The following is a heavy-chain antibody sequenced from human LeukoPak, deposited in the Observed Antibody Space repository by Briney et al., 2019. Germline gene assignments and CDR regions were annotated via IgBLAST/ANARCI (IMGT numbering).Heavy chain of an antibody. J-gene: IGHJ4*02. D-gene: IGHD3-22*01. CDR3: ARMSSGYSGDY. CDR1: GFTFSSYG. Sequence: GGSLRLSCAASGFTFSSYGMHWVRQAPGKGLEWVANIKQDGSEKYYVDSVKGRFTISRDNAKNSLYLQMNSLRAEDTAVYYCARMSSGYSGDYWGQGTLVTVSS. CDR2: IKQDGSEK. V-gene: IGHV3-7*01.